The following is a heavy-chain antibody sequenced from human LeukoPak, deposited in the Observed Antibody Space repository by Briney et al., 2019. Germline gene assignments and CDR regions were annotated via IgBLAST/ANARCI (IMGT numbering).Heavy chain of an antibody. V-gene: IGHV3-23*01. CDR2: ISGSGGST. CDR3: AKDSSSWTQPNDY. CDR1: GFTFSSYA. J-gene: IGHJ4*02. D-gene: IGHD6-13*01. Sequence: GGSLRLSCAASGFTFSSYAMSWVRQAPGKGLEWVSAISGSGGSTYYADSVKGRFTISRDNSKNMLYLQMNSLRAEDTAVYYCAKDSSSWTQPNDYWGQGTLVTVSS.